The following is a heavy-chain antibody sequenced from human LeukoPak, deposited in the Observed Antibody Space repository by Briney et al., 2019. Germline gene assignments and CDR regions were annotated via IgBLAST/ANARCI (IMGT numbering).Heavy chain of an antibody. CDR3: ARDKDLYYASSGYYSGYDY. J-gene: IGHJ4*02. CDR2: TYYRSKWYN. Sequence: SQTLSLTCAISGDCVSSNSAAWNWIRQSPSRGLEWLGRTYYRSKWYNDYAVSVKSRITINPDTSKNQLSLQLNSVTPEDTAVYYCARDKDLYYASSGYYSGYDYWGQGTLVTVSS. D-gene: IGHD3-22*01. V-gene: IGHV6-1*01. CDR1: GDCVSSNSAA.